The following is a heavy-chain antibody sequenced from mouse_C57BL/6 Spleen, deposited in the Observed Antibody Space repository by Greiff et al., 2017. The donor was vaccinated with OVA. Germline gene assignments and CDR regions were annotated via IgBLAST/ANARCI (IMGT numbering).Heavy chain of an antibody. CDR1: GYTFTSYD. D-gene: IGHD1-1*01. Sequence: VQLQESGPELVKPGASVKLSCKASGYTFTSYDINWVKQRPGQGLEWIGWIYPSDGSTKYNEKFKGKATLTVDTSSSTAYMKLHSLTSEDSAVDYCAREDTTVVALDYWGQGTTLTVSS. J-gene: IGHJ2*01. CDR2: IYPSDGST. CDR3: AREDTTVVALDY. V-gene: IGHV1-85*01.